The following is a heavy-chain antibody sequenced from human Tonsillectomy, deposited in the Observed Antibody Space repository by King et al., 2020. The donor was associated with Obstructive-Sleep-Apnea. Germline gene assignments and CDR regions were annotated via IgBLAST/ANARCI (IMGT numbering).Heavy chain of an antibody. CDR3: ARIYWSWDY. D-gene: IGHD2-8*02. CDR2: VHHSGST. Sequence: QLQESGPGLVKPSGTLSLTCAVSGGSIISSSNWWSWVRQPPGKGLEWIGEVHHSGSTNYNPSLKSRVTISVDKCKNQFSLKLSSVTAADTAVYYCARIYWSWDYWGQGTLVTVSS. V-gene: IGHV4-4*02. CDR1: GGSIISSSNW. J-gene: IGHJ4*02.